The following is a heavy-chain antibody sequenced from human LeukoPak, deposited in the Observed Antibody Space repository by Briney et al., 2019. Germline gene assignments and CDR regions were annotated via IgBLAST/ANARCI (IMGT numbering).Heavy chain of an antibody. J-gene: IGHJ3*02. CDR1: RFTVSSYA. Sequence: PGGTLRLYCAASRFTVSSYAMSWDRQAPGKGLKGDSAISGSGSDTEYADSVKGRFTISRDNSKTTLYLQMSSLRVEDTAVYYCAKCSATCYANAFDIWGQGTMVTVSS. CDR3: AKCSATCYANAFDI. CDR2: ISGSGSDT. V-gene: IGHV3-23*01. D-gene: IGHD2-2*01.